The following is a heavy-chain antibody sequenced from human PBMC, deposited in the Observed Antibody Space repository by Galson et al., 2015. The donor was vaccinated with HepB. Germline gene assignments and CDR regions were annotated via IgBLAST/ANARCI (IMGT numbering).Heavy chain of an antibody. CDR1: GYTFTDYF. CDR3: ARSPLPFLEWVKKGNKPLDF. CDR2: INPKTGGR. Sequence: SVKVSCKASGYTFTDYFIHWLRQAPGQGPEWMGRINPKTGGRNYAQKFQGRVTMTRDTSINTAYMELTRMTSDDTAVYFYARSPLPFLEWVKKGNKPLDFWGQGTLLTVSS. J-gene: IGHJ4*02. D-gene: IGHD3-3*01. V-gene: IGHV1-2*06.